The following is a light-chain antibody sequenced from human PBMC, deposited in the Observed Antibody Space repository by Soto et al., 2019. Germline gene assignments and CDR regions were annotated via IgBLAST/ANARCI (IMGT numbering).Light chain of an antibody. Sequence: EIVLTQSPGPLSLSPGERATLSCRASQSVSSSYLAWYQQKPGQAPRLLISGASSRATGIPDRFSGSGSGTDFTLTISRLEPEDFAVYYCQQYGSSPPSITFGQGTRLEIK. CDR2: GAS. CDR1: QSVSSSY. V-gene: IGKV3-20*01. CDR3: QQYGSSPPSIT. J-gene: IGKJ5*01.